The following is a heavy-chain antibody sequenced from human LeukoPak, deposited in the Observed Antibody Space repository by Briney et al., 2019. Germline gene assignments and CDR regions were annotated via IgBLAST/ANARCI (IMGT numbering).Heavy chain of an antibody. J-gene: IGHJ6*02. D-gene: IGHD3-3*01. CDR2: MNPNNSNT. Sequence: ASVKVSCKPSGYTFTSYDINWVRQATGQGLEWMGWMNPNNSNTVYAQKFQGRVTMTRNTSISTAYMELSSLRSEDTAVYYCARGWRYYDFWSGYWERRKDYYGMEVWGPGTTVTVSS. CDR3: ARGWRYYDFWSGYWERRKDYYGMEV. CDR1: GYTFTSYD. V-gene: IGHV1-8*01.